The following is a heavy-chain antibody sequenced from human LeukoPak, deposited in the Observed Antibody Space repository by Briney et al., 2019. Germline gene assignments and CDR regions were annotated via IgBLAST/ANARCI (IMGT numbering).Heavy chain of an antibody. J-gene: IGHJ4*02. CDR3: AKGTRIVVVVAATRNYFDY. V-gene: IGHV3-21*04. D-gene: IGHD2-15*01. Sequence: GGSLRLSCAASGFTFSSYNTNWVRQAPGKGLEWVSSISSSSSYIYYADSVKGRFTISRDNSKNTLYLQMNSLRAEDTAVYYCAKGTRIVVVVAATRNYFDYWGQGTLVTVSS. CDR2: ISSSSSYI. CDR1: GFTFSSYN.